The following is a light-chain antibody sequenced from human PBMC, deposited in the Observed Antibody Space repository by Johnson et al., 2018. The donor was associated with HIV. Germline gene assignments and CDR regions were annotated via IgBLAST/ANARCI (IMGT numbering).Light chain of an antibody. CDR3: GTWDSSLSAGWV. CDR1: SSNIGNSY. CDR2: DNN. J-gene: IGLJ1*01. Sequence: QFVLTQPPSVSAAPGQKVTISCSGSSSNIGNSYVSWYQLPGTAPKLLIYDNNKRPSGIPDRFSGSKSGTSATLVITGLQPGDEADYYCGTWDSSLSAGWVFGTGTKVTVL. V-gene: IGLV1-51*01.